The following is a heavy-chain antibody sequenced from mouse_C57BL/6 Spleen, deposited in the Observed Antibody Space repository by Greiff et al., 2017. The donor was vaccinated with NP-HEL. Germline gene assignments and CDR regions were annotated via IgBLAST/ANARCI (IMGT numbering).Heavy chain of an antibody. CDR2: ISDGGSYT. J-gene: IGHJ2*01. CDR3: ARGRRLYYFDY. Sequence: EVQRVESGGGLVQPGGSLKLSCAASGFTFSSYAMSWVRQTPEKRLEWVATISDGGSYTYYPDNVKGRFTISRDNAKNNLYLQMSHLKSEDTAMYYCARGRRLYYFDYWGQGTTLTVSS. CDR1: GFTFSSYA. V-gene: IGHV5-4*01.